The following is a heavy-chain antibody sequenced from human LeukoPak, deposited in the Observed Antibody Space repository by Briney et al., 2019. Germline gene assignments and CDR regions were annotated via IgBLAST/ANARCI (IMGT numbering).Heavy chain of an antibody. CDR3: ARATTSVLI. CDR1: GGSFSGYY. D-gene: IGHD1-26*01. Sequence: SETLSLTCAVYGGSFSGYYWSWIRQPPGKGLEWIGEINHSGSTNYNPSLKSRVTISVDTSKNQFSLKLSSVTAADTAVYYCARATTSVLIWGQGTMVTVSS. V-gene: IGHV4-34*01. J-gene: IGHJ3*02. CDR2: INHSGST.